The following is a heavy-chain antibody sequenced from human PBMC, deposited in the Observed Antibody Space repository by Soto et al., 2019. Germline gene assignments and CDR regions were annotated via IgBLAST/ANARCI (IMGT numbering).Heavy chain of an antibody. J-gene: IGHJ3*02. Sequence: ASVKVSCKASGYTFTSYAMHWVRQAPGQRLEWMGWINAGNGNTKYSQKFQGRVTITRDTSANTAYMELSSLRSEDTAVYYCARDSPDSLDAFAIWGQGTMVTVSS. CDR1: GYTFTSYA. CDR3: ARDSPDSLDAFAI. D-gene: IGHD2-15*01. CDR2: INAGNGNT. V-gene: IGHV1-3*01.